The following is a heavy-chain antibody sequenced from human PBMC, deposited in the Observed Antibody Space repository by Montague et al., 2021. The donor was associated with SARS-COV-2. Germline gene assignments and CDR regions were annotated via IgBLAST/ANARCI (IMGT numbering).Heavy chain of an antibody. V-gene: IGHV3-7*01. CDR2: IKQDGSEK. CDR1: GFTFSSYW. CDR3: ARMGSSWYVRYYYYYGMDV. Sequence: SLRLSCAASGFTFSSYWMSCVRQAPGKGLEWVANIKQDGSEKYYVDSVKGRFTISRDTAKNSLYLQMNSLRAEDTAVYYCARMGSSWYVRYYYYYGMDVGGQGTTVTVSS. D-gene: IGHD6-13*01. J-gene: IGHJ6*02.